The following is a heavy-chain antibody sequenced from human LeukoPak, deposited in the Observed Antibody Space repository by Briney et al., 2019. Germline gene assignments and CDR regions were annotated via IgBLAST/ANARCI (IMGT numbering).Heavy chain of an antibody. J-gene: IGHJ6*03. Sequence: GSLRLSCAASGFTFSNAWMSWIRQPPGKGLEWIGYIYYSGSTNYNPSLKSRVTISVDTSKNQFSLKLSSVTAADTAVYSCARESWGHDPINKYYYYYMDVWGKGTTVTVSS. CDR3: ARESWGHDPINKYYYYYMDV. D-gene: IGHD7-27*01. V-gene: IGHV4-59*01. CDR1: GFTFSNAW. CDR2: IYYSGST.